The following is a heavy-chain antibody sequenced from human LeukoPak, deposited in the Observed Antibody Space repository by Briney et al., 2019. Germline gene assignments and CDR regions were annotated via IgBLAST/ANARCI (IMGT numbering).Heavy chain of an antibody. CDR2: IYTSGST. V-gene: IGHV4-4*07. CDR1: DDSITMYY. CDR3: ARGLSYYGSVINWFDP. D-gene: IGHD3-10*01. Sequence: SETLSLTCTVSDDSITMYYWTWIRQPAGKGLEWIGRIYTSGSTNYNPSLKSRVTMSVDTSKNQFSLKLSSVTAADTAVYYCARGLSYYGSVINWFDPWGQGTLVTVSS. J-gene: IGHJ5*02.